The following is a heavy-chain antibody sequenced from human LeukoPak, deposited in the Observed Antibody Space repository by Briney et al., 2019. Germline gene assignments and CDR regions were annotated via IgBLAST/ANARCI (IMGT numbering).Heavy chain of an antibody. J-gene: IGHJ4*02. D-gene: IGHD2/OR15-2a*01. CDR2: IYASGST. CDR1: GGSISNYY. CDR3: ARDFYGDDGHHPFDY. Sequence: KPSETLSLTCSVSGGSISNYYWNWLRQPAGKGLEWLGRIYASGSTNYNPSLKSRVTISMDKSKNHFSLNLKSVTAADTAFYYCARDFYGDDGHHPFDYWGQGIQVTVSS. V-gene: IGHV4-4*07.